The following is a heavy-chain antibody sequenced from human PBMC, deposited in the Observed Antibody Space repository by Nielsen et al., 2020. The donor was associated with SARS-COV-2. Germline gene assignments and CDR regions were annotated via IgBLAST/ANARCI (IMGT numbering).Heavy chain of an antibody. CDR1: GVTFSSYW. CDR2: IKQDGSEK. V-gene: IGHV3-7*03. Sequence: GESLKISCVASGVTFSSYWMNWVRQAPGKGLEWVAKIKQDGSEKYYVDSVKGRFAISRDNAKNSLYLQMNSLRPEDTAVYYCARTSLDGGDSQYRPFDYWGQGRLVTVSS. J-gene: IGHJ4*02. CDR3: ARTSLDGGDSQYRPFDY. D-gene: IGHD4-23*01.